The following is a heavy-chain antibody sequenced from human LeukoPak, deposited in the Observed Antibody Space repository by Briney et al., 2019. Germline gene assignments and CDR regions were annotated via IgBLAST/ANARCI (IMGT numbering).Heavy chain of an antibody. J-gene: IGHJ4*02. Sequence: PGGSLRLSCAASGFTFSSYAMSWVRQAPGKGLEWVSAISGSGGSTYYADSVRGRFTISRDNSKSTLYLQMNSLRAEDTAVYYCAKDQYCSSTSCYPRGDFDYWGQGTLVTVSS. CDR1: GFTFSSYA. V-gene: IGHV3-23*01. CDR2: ISGSGGST. D-gene: IGHD2-2*01. CDR3: AKDQYCSSTSCYPRGDFDY.